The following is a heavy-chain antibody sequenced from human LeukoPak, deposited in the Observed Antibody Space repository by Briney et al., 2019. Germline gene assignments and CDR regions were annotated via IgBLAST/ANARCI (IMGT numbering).Heavy chain of an antibody. CDR3: ARWEYCSSSSCYDESETFDY. CDR1: GYTFTSYG. CDR2: ISAYNGNT. J-gene: IGHJ4*02. Sequence: GASVKVSCKASGYTFTSYGISWVRQAHGQGLEWMGWISAYNGNTNYAQKYQGRVTMTTDTSTSTAYMELRSLRSDDTAIYYCARWEYCSSSSCYDESETFDYWGQGTLVTVSS. V-gene: IGHV1-18*01. D-gene: IGHD2-2*01.